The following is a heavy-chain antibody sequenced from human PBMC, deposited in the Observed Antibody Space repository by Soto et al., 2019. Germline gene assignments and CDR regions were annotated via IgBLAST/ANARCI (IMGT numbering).Heavy chain of an antibody. CDR3: AKDRGSGWTWDY. Sequence: VGSLRLSCAASGFTFSSYAMSWVRQAPGKGLEWVSAISGSGGSTYYADSVKGRFTISRDNSKNTLYLQMNSLRAEDTAVYYCAKDRGSGWTWDYWGQGTLVTVSS. D-gene: IGHD6-19*01. V-gene: IGHV3-23*01. CDR2: ISGSGGST. J-gene: IGHJ4*02. CDR1: GFTFSSYA.